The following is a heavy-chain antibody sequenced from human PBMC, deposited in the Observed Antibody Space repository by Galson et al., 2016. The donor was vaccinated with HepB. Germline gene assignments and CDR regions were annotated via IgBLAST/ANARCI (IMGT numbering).Heavy chain of an antibody. Sequence: QSGAEVKKPGESLKISCEGSGYSFSRHWVGWVRQMPGEGLEWMGIIYPGDSDTRYSPSFQGQVTISADKSISTAYLQWSSLRASDTAMYYCASITYYYDSSGYYGDAFDMWGQGTMVTVSS. J-gene: IGHJ3*02. CDR1: GYSFSRHW. D-gene: IGHD3-22*01. CDR3: ASITYYYDSSGYYGDAFDM. CDR2: IYPGDSDT. V-gene: IGHV5-51*03.